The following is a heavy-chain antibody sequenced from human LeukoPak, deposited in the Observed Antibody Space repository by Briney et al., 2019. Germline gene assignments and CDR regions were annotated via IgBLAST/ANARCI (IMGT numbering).Heavy chain of an antibody. V-gene: IGHV3-30*18. Sequence: GGSLRLSCAASGVTFNNYGMYWVRQAPGKGLEWVAVIPYDGSNKNYADSVKGRFTISRDNSKNTLYLQMNSLRAEDTAVYYCAKSLSGYYDSSAPAGLDYWGQGTLVTVSS. CDR1: GVTFNNYG. CDR3: AKSLSGYYDSSAPAGLDY. D-gene: IGHD3-22*01. J-gene: IGHJ4*02. CDR2: IPYDGSNK.